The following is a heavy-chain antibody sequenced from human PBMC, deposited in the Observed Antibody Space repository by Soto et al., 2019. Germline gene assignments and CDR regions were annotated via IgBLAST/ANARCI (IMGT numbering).Heavy chain of an antibody. CDR3: ARAAGYSSGWSPDY. Sequence: PGGSLRLSCAASGFTFSSYGMHWVRQAPGKGLEWVAVIWYDGGNKYYADSVKGRFTISRDNSKNTLYLQMNSLRAEDTAVYYCARAAGYSSGWSPDYWGQGTLVTVSS. CDR2: IWYDGGNK. V-gene: IGHV3-33*01. CDR1: GFTFSSYG. J-gene: IGHJ4*02. D-gene: IGHD6-19*01.